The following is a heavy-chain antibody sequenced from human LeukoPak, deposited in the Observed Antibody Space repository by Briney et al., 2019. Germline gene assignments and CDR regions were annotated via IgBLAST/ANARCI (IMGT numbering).Heavy chain of an antibody. V-gene: IGHV1-69*13. CDR2: VIPIFGTA. Sequence: SVKVSCKASGGTFSSYAISWVRQAPGQGLEWIGGVIPIFGTANYAQKFQGRVTTTADESTSTAYMELSSLRSEDTAVYYCASSVEMATITRFDYWGQGTLVTVSS. J-gene: IGHJ4*02. D-gene: IGHD5-24*01. CDR3: ASSVEMATITRFDY. CDR1: GGTFSSYA.